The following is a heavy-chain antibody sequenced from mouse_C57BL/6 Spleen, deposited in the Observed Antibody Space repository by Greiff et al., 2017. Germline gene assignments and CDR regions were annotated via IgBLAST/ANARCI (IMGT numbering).Heavy chain of an antibody. V-gene: IGHV1-55*01. Sequence: QVQLKQPGAELVKPGASVKMSCKASGYTFTSYWITWVKQRPGQGLEWIGDIYPGSGSTNYNEKFKSKATLTVDTSSSTAYMQLSSLTSEDSAVYYCARGGYYGSSYYFDVWGTGTTVTVSS. J-gene: IGHJ1*03. CDR1: GYTFTSYW. CDR2: IYPGSGST. D-gene: IGHD1-1*01. CDR3: ARGGYYGSSYYFDV.